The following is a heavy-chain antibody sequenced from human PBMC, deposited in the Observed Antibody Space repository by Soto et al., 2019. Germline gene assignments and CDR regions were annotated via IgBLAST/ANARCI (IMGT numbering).Heavy chain of an antibody. Sequence: ASVKATCKAPGDTLTYSSLHWVRQAPGQGLEWLGWINPNNGDTNYAQKFRGRVTMTRDTSNNTVYMELTRLTSDDTAVDFCARMVVPTTDFDSGGQGTLVTVSS. CDR1: GDTLTYSS. CDR3: ARMVVPTTDFDS. CDR2: INPNNGDT. J-gene: IGHJ4*02. D-gene: IGHD3-22*01. V-gene: IGHV1-2*02.